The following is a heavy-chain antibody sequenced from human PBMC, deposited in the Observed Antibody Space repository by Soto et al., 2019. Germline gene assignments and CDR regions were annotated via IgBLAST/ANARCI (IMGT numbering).Heavy chain of an antibody. CDR1: GGSISSGAYY. Sequence: QVQLQESGPGLVKPSQTLSLTCTVSGGSISSGAYYWSWVRQPPGKGLEWIGYIYYSGSTYYNPSHKSRVTRSVDTSKNQFSLKLSSVTATDTAVYYCARDNYGDTYYFDYWGQGTLVTVSS. CDR2: IYYSGST. D-gene: IGHD4-17*01. CDR3: ARDNYGDTYYFDY. V-gene: IGHV4-30-4*01. J-gene: IGHJ4*02.